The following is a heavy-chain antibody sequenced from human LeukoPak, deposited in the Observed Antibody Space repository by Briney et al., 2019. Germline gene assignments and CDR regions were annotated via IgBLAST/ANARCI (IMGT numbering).Heavy chain of an antibody. CDR3: ARPALEYSSSSPKHYYYYGMDV. D-gene: IGHD6-6*01. CDR2: IYYSGST. J-gene: IGHJ6*02. CDR1: GGSFSGYY. V-gene: IGHV4-59*08. Sequence: SETLSLTCAVYGGSFSGYYWSWIRQPPGKGLEWIGYIYYSGSTNYNPSLKSRVTISVDTSKNQFSLKLSSVTAADTAVYYCARPALEYSSSSPKHYYYYGMDVWGQGTTVTVSS.